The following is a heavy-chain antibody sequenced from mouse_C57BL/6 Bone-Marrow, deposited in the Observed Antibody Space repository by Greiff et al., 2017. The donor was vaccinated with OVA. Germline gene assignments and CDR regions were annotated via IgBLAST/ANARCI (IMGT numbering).Heavy chain of an antibody. V-gene: IGHV1-72*01. CDR3: ARRLHQGFYVDY. J-gene: IGHJ2*01. D-gene: IGHD2-2*01. CDR1: GYTFTSYW. CDR2: IDPNSGGT. Sequence: QVQLKQPGAELVKPGASVKLSCKASGYTFTSYWMHWVKQRPGRGLEWIGRIDPNSGGTKYNEKFKSKATLTVDKPSSTAYLQLSSLTSEDSAVYYCARRLHQGFYVDYWGQGTTLTVSS.